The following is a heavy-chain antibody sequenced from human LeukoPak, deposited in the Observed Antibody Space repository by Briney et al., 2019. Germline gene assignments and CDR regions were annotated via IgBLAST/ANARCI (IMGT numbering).Heavy chain of an antibody. J-gene: IGHJ5*02. CDR3: ARLIVVVPAAIVWFDP. V-gene: IGHV4-34*01. Sequence: PSETLSLTCAVYGGSFSRYYWSWIRQPPGKGLELIGEINHTGSTNYNPSLKSRVTISVDRSKNQFSLKLSSVTAADTAVYYCARLIVVVPAAIVWFDPWGQGTLVTVSS. CDR2: INHTGST. CDR1: GGSFSRYY. D-gene: IGHD2-2*02.